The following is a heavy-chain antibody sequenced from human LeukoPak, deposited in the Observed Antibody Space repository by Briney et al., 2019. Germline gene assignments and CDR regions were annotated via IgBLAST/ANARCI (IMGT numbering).Heavy chain of an antibody. V-gene: IGHV4-39*07. Sequence: SETLSLTCTVSGGSISSSSYYCTWIRQPPGKGLEWIGEINHSGSANYNPSLKSRVTILLDTSKNQFSLNLSSVTAADTAVYYCARRPRGVIIKTWFDSWGQGTLVTVSS. CDR2: INHSGSA. CDR3: ARRPRGVIIKTWFDS. D-gene: IGHD3-10*01. J-gene: IGHJ5*01. CDR1: GGSISSSSYY.